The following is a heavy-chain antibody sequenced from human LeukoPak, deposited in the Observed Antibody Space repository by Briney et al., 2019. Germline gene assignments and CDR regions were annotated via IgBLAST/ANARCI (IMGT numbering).Heavy chain of an antibody. D-gene: IGHD3-10*01. CDR1: GGSISSYY. Sequence: SETLSLTCTVSGGSISSYYWSWIRQPPGKGLEWIGYIYYSGSTNYNPSLKSRVTISVDTSKNQFSLKLSSVTAADTAVYYCASDGSGSYFHDYYYYYYMDVWGKGTTVTVSS. CDR3: ASDGSGSYFHDYYYYYYMDV. J-gene: IGHJ6*03. V-gene: IGHV4-59*01. CDR2: IYYSGST.